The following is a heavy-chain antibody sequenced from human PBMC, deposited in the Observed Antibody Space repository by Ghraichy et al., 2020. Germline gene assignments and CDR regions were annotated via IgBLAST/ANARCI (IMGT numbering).Heavy chain of an antibody. V-gene: IGHV3-21*01. D-gene: IGHD3-10*02. CDR3: TRDHFYDRSHYYSRGSDFDY. J-gene: IGHJ4*01. CDR1: GFTFSDYS. Sequence: GGSLRLSCAASGFTFSDYSMNWVRQAPGKGLEWVSSISGNGCYIYYANSLRGRFTISRDNAENSLYLQMNNLRAEDTAIYYCTRDHFYDRSHYYSRGSDFDYWGHGTLVTVSS. CDR2: ISGNGCYI.